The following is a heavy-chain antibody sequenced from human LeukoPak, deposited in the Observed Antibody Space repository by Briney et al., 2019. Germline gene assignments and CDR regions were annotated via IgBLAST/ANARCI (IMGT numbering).Heavy chain of an antibody. Sequence: GASVKVSCKASGYTFTSYGISWVRQAPGQGLEWMGWISAYDGNTSYAQKLQGRVTMTTDTSTSTAYMELRSLRSDDTAVYYCARVGYYDILTGYFANWFDPWGQGTLVTVSS. CDR3: ARVGYYDILTGYFANWFDP. J-gene: IGHJ5*02. CDR2: ISAYDGNT. CDR1: GYTFTSYG. D-gene: IGHD3-9*01. V-gene: IGHV1-18*01.